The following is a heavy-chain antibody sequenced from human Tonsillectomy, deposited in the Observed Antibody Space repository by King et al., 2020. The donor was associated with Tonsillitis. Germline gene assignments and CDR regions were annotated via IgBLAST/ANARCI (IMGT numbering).Heavy chain of an antibody. CDR3: AKDVISTPILGALDY. V-gene: IGHV3-9*01. D-gene: IGHD2/OR15-2a*01. CDR1: GFTFDDYA. J-gene: IGHJ4*02. CDR2: ISWNSGRI. Sequence: VQLVESGGGLVQPGRSLRVSCAASGFTFDDYAMHWVRQAPGKGLEWVSSISWNSGRIGYAASVKGRFTISRDYAKNSLYLQMNSLRAEDTALYYCAKDVISTPILGALDYWGQGTLVTVSS.